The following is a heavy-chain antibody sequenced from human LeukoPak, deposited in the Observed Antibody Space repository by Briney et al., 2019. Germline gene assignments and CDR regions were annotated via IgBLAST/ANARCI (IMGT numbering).Heavy chain of an antibody. V-gene: IGHV4-30-4*08. Sequence: SQTLSLTCTVSGGSISSGDYYWSWIRQPPGKGLEWIGYIYYSGSTYYNPSLKSRVTISVDTSKNQFSLKLSSVTAADTAVYYCAREGEKYSSSSPMDYYYYMDVWGKGTTVTVSS. D-gene: IGHD6-6*01. CDR2: IYYSGST. CDR3: AREGEKYSSSSPMDYYYYMDV. CDR1: GGSISSGDYY. J-gene: IGHJ6*03.